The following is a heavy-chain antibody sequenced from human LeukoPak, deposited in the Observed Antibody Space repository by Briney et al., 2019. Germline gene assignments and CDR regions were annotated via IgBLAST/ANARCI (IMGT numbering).Heavy chain of an antibody. CDR3: AKGTLPMIVVEMGFDY. CDR1: GFTFSSYW. D-gene: IGHD3-22*01. V-gene: IGHV3-7*03. Sequence: PGGSLRLSCAASGFTFSSYWMSWVRQAPGKGLEWVANIKQDGSQKYYVDSVKGRFTISRDNAKNSLYLQMNSLRAEDTAMYYCAKGTLPMIVVEMGFDYWGQGTLVTVSS. CDR2: IKQDGSQK. J-gene: IGHJ4*02.